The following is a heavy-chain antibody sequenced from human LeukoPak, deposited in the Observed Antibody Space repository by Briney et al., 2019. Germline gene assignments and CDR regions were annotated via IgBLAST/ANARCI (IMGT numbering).Heavy chain of an antibody. CDR1: GFSVSSNY. CDR2: IYNGGDT. J-gene: IGHJ6*03. CDR3: ARVTHYSYFMDV. Sequence: HSGGSLRLSCAASGFSVSSNYFSWVRLAPGKALQWVSVIYNGGDTYYEGSVKGRFTISRDNSKNTLYLQMNSLRVEDTAVYYCARVTHYSYFMDVWGKGTTVTISS. V-gene: IGHV3-53*01. D-gene: IGHD3-10*01.